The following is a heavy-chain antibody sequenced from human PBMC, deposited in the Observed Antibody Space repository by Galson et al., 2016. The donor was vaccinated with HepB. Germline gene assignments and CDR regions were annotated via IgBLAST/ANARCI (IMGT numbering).Heavy chain of an antibody. D-gene: IGHD6-19*01. V-gene: IGHV3-23*01. CDR2: ITGSDGST. J-gene: IGHJ4*02. CDR1: GFTFTNYA. Sequence: SLRLSCAASGFTFTNYAMCWVRQAPGKGLEWVSGITGSDGSTRYADSVKGRFIISRDNSKNTLYLQMDSLRAEDTAVYYCAKGSNGWTKFIDFWGQGTLVTVSS. CDR3: AKGSNGWTKFIDF.